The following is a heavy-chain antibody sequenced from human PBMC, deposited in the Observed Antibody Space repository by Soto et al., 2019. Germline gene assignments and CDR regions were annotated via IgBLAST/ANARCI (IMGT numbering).Heavy chain of an antibody. D-gene: IGHD5-18*01. J-gene: IGHJ6*02. CDR3: ARGNVDTAMVLYYYYGMDV. CDR2: IIPIFGTA. Sequence: QVQLVQSGAEVKKPGSSVKVSCKASGGTFSSYAISWVRQAPGQGLEWVGGIIPIFGTANYAQKFQGRVTITADESTSTAYMELSSLRSEDTAVYYCARGNVDTAMVLYYYYGMDVWGQGTTVTVSS. CDR1: GGTFSSYA. V-gene: IGHV1-69*01.